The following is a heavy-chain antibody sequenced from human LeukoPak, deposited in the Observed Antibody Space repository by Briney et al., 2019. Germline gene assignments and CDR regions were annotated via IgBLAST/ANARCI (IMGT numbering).Heavy chain of an antibody. J-gene: IGHJ4*02. D-gene: IGHD6-13*01. Sequence: ASVNVPCKASVYTFTGYYMHWVRQAPGQGLEWMGWINPNSGGTNYAQKFQGRVTMTRDTSISTAYMELSRLRSDDTAVYYCARSPSWSSSWYDYWGQGTLVTVSS. CDR1: VYTFTGYY. V-gene: IGHV1-2*02. CDR2: INPNSGGT. CDR3: ARSPSWSSSWYDY.